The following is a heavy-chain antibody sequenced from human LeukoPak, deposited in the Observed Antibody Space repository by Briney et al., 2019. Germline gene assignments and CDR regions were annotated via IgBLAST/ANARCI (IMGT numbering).Heavy chain of an antibody. CDR2: INPSGGST. Sequence: GASVKVSCKASGYTFTTYYVHWVRQAPGQGLEWMGIINPSGGSTSYAQKFQGRVTMTRDTSTSTVYMELSSLRSEDTAVYYCYASSWHLGEYWGQGTLVTVSS. CDR1: GYTFTTYY. J-gene: IGHJ4*02. V-gene: IGHV1-46*01. D-gene: IGHD6-13*01. CDR3: YASSWHLGEY.